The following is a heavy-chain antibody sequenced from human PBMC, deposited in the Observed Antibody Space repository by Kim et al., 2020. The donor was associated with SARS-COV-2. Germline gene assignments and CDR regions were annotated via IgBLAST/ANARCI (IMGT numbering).Heavy chain of an antibody. V-gene: IGHV3-64D*06. Sequence: GGSLRLSCSASGFTFSSYAMHWVRQAPGKGLEYVSAISSNGGSTYYADSVKGRFTISRDNSKNTLYLQMSSLRAEDTAVYYCVKEGRATIPPQGYYGMDVWGQGTTVTVSS. D-gene: IGHD5-12*01. CDR2: ISSNGGST. J-gene: IGHJ6*02. CDR1: GFTFSSYA. CDR3: VKEGRATIPPQGYYGMDV.